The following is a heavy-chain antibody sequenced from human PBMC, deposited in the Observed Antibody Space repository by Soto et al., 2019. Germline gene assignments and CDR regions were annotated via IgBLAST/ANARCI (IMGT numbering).Heavy chain of an antibody. CDR3: AKGPYCSSTSCYTTKFDY. CDR2: ISGSGGST. D-gene: IGHD2-2*02. V-gene: IGHV3-23*01. J-gene: IGHJ4*02. CDR1: VFTFNNYA. Sequence: GWSLRLSCASSVFTFNNYAMSWVRQAPGKGLEWVSAISGSGGSTYYADSVKGRFTISRDNFKNTLYLQMNSLRAEDTAVYYCAKGPYCSSTSCYTTKFDYWGQGTLVTVSS.